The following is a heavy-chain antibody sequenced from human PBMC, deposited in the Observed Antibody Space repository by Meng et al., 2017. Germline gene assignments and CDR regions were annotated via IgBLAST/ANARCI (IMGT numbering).Heavy chain of an antibody. Sequence: QGPVVQSGAEVKKPGSSVKVSCKASGGTFSSYAISWVRQAPGQGLEWMGGIIPIFGTANYAQKFQGRVAITADESTSTAYMELSSLRSEDTAVYYCASLHCSGGSCYPPFDYWGQGTLVTVSS. V-gene: IGHV1-69*01. D-gene: IGHD2-15*01. CDR3: ASLHCSGGSCYPPFDY. J-gene: IGHJ4*02. CDR1: GGTFSSYA. CDR2: IIPIFGTA.